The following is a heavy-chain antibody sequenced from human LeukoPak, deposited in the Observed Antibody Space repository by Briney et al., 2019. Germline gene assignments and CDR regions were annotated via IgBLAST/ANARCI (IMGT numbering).Heavy chain of an antibody. J-gene: IGHJ6*02. CDR1: GGTFSSYA. D-gene: IGHD3-22*01. Sequence: GASVKVSCKASGGTFSSYAISWVRQAPGQGLEWMGGIIPIFGTANYAQKFQGRVTITADESTSTAYMELSSLRSEDTAVYYCAAIPGDYDSSGYKYMPNYYYYGMDVWGQGTTVTVSS. CDR2: IIPIFGTA. CDR3: AAIPGDYDSSGYKYMPNYYYYGMDV. V-gene: IGHV1-69*13.